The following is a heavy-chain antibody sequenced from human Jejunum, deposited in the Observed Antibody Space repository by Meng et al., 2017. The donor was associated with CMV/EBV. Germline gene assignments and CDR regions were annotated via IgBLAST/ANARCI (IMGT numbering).Heavy chain of an antibody. CDR1: GGSMSSGDYF. CDR3: ARAEYYNWFDP. V-gene: IGHV4-30-4*01. D-gene: IGHD1-14*01. J-gene: IGHJ5*02. CDR2: IYYSGNT. Sequence: QVQVQESGPGLVKPSQTMSLTCTVPGGSMSSGDYFRNWIRQPPGKGLEWIGYIYYSGNTYYNPSLKSRVTISIDTSKNQFSLKLSSVTAADTAVYYCARAEYYNWFDPWGQGTLVTVSS.